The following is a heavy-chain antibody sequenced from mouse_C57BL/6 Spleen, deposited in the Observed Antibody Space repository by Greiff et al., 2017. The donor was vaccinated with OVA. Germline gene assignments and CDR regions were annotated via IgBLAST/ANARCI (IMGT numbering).Heavy chain of an antibody. V-gene: IGHV5-4*01. CDR2: ISDGGSYT. CDR3: AREVWTY. Sequence: EVNLVESGGGLVKPGGSLKLSCAASGFTFSSYAMSWVRQTPEKRLEWVATISDGGSYTYYPDNVKGRFTISRDNAKNNLYLQMSHLKSEDTAMYYCAREVWTYWGQGTLVTVSA. CDR1: GFTFSSYA. J-gene: IGHJ3*01.